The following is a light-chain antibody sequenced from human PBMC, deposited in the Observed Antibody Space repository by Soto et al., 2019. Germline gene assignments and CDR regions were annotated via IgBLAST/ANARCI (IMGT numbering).Light chain of an antibody. Sequence: PGETATLSCRASQSVSSNLAWYQQKPGQAPRLLIYGASTRATDIPARFSGSGSGTEFTLTISSLQSEDFAVYYCQQYNNFWTFGQGTKVDIK. V-gene: IGKV3-15*01. CDR2: GAS. CDR3: QQYNNFWT. J-gene: IGKJ1*01. CDR1: QSVSSN.